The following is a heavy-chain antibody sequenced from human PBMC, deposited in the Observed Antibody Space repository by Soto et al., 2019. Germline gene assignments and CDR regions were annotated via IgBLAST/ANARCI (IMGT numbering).Heavy chain of an antibody. CDR1: GFTFSSYS. CDR2: ISSSSSYI. CDR3: ASAPSSSSWSNYMAV. Sequence: GGSLRLSCAASGFTFSSYSMNWVRQAPGKGLEWVSSISSSSSYIYYADSVKGRFTISRDNAKNSLYLQMNSLRAEDTAVYYCASAPSSSSWSNYMAVWGKGTTVTVSS. V-gene: IGHV3-21*01. J-gene: IGHJ6*03. D-gene: IGHD6-13*01.